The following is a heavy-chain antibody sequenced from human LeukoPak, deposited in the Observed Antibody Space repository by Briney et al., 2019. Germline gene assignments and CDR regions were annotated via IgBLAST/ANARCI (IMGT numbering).Heavy chain of an antibody. J-gene: IGHJ4*02. V-gene: IGHV5-51*01. D-gene: IGHD3-22*01. CDR2: VYPGDSDT. Sequence: GESLKISCKGSGYSFTSYSIGWVRQMPGKGLEWMGIVYPGDSDTRYSPSFQGQVTISADKSISTAYLQWSSLKASDTAMYYCARQAHPHYYDSSGVFDYWGQGTLVTVSS. CDR1: GYSFTSYS. CDR3: ARQAHPHYYDSSGVFDY.